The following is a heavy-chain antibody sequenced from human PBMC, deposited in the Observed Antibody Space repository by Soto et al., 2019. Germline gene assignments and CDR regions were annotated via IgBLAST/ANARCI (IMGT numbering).Heavy chain of an antibody. V-gene: IGHV1-46*03. CDR2: INPSGGST. J-gene: IGHJ4*02. CDR1: GYTFTSYY. CDR3: ARGGWFGELFPDDPRFDY. Sequence: QVQLVQSGAEVKKPGASVKVSCKASGYTFTSYYMHWVRQAPGQGLEWMGIINPSGGSTSYAQKFQGRVTMTRDTSTSTVYMELSSRRSEYTAVYYCARGGWFGELFPDDPRFDYWGQGTLVTVSS. D-gene: IGHD3-10*01.